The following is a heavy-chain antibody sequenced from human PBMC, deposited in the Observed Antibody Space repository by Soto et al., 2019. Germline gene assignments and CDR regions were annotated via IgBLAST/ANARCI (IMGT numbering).Heavy chain of an antibody. Sequence: PGGSLRLSCAASGFTVSTKYMSWVRQAPGKGLEWVSVIYSGGSTFYADSVRGRFTISRDNSKKTVNLQMNSLRAEDTAVYYCAKARCTTSNCYVPDYWGQGTLVTVSS. CDR1: GFTVSTKY. D-gene: IGHD2-8*01. J-gene: IGHJ4*02. V-gene: IGHV3-66*01. CDR2: IYSGGST. CDR3: AKARCTTSNCYVPDY.